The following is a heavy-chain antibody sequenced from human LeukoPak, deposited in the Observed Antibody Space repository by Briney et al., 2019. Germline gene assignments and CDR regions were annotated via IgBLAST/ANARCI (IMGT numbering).Heavy chain of an antibody. V-gene: IGHV4-30-2*01. CDR2: IYHSGST. Sequence: SETLSLTCAVSGGSISSGGYSWSWIRQPPGKGLEWIGYIYHSGSTYYNPSLKSRVTISVDRSKNQFSLKLSSVTAADTAVYYCARGEATVTTSWYFDLWGRGTLVTVSS. D-gene: IGHD4-17*01. CDR1: GGSISSGGYS. J-gene: IGHJ2*01. CDR3: ARGEATVTTSWYFDL.